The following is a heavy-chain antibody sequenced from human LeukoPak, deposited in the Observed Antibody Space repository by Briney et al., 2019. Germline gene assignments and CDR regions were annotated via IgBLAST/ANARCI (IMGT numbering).Heavy chain of an antibody. J-gene: IGHJ4*02. CDR1: GGSFSGYY. CDR3: ARGLPGSIAARRGVDY. Sequence: KPSETLSLTCAVYGGSFSGYYWSWIRQPPGKGLEWIGYIYYSGSTNYNPSLKSRVTISVDTSKSQFSLKLSSVTAADTAVYYCARGLPGSIAARRGVDYWGQGTLVTVSS. CDR2: IYYSGST. V-gene: IGHV4-34*01. D-gene: IGHD6-6*01.